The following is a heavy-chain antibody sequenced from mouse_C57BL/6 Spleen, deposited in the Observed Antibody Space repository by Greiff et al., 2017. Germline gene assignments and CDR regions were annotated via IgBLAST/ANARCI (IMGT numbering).Heavy chain of an antibody. J-gene: IGHJ2*01. CDR3: ARWEQLRLHY. CDR2: IDPSDSYT. D-gene: IGHD3-2*02. Sequence: VQLQQPGAELVMPGASVKLSCKASGYTFTSYWMHWVKQRPGQGLEWIGEIDPSDSYTNYNQKFKGKSTLTVDKSSSTAYMQLSSLTSEDSAVYYWARWEQLRLHYWGQGTTLTVSS. V-gene: IGHV1-69*01. CDR1: GYTFTSYW.